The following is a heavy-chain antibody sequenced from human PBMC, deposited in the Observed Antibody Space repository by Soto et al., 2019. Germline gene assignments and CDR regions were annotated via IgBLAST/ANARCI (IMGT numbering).Heavy chain of an antibody. CDR2: ISYDGSNK. Sequence: GGSLRLSCAASGFTFSSYGMHWVRQAPGKGLEWVAVISYDGSNKYYADSVKGRFTISRDNSKNTLYLQMNSLRAEDTAVYYCAKDRGPGLTLGPASTGIAAAGTPPYYYGMDVWGQGTTVTVSS. D-gene: IGHD6-13*01. CDR1: GFTFSSYG. J-gene: IGHJ6*02. CDR3: AKDRGPGLTLGPASTGIAAAGTPPYYYGMDV. V-gene: IGHV3-30*18.